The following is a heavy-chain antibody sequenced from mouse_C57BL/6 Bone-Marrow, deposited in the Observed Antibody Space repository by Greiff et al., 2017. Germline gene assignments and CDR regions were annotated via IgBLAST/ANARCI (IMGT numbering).Heavy chain of an antibody. CDR1: GYTFTEYT. CDR2: FYPGSGSI. D-gene: IGHD1-1*01. Sequence: VKLVESGAELVKPGASVKLSCKASGYTFTEYTIHWVKQRSGQGLEWIGWFYPGSGSIKYNEKFKDKATLTADKSSSTVYMGVSRLTSEDSAVYFCAIHEGILYYYGSSFDYWGQGTTLTVSS. V-gene: IGHV1-62-2*01. J-gene: IGHJ2*01. CDR3: AIHEGILYYYGSSFDY.